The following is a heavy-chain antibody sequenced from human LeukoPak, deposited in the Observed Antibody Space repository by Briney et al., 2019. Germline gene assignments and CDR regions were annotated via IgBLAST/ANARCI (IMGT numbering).Heavy chain of an antibody. CDR2: INHSGSI. CDR3: ARLTLAYCGGDCYV. CDR1: GGSFSGYY. D-gene: IGHD2-21*02. Sequence: SETLSLTCAVYGGSFSGYYWSWIRQPPGKGLEWIGEINHSGSINYNPSLKSRVTISVDTSKNQFSLKLSSVTAADTAVYYCARLTLAYCGGDCYVWGQGTLVTVSS. J-gene: IGHJ4*02. V-gene: IGHV4-34*01.